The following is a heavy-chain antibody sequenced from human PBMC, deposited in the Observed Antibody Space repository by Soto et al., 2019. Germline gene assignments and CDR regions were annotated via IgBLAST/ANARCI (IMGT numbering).Heavy chain of an antibody. J-gene: IGHJ4*02. D-gene: IGHD1-26*01. V-gene: IGHV2-5*02. CDR1: GFSLSTNRVG. CDR2: IYWDDAK. CDR3: AHAYGGRSLY. Sequence: QITLKESGPTLVKPTQTLTLTCTFSGFSLSTNRVGVGWIRQPPGKALEWLAVIYWDDAKTYRPSLKSRLTIXXDTSKTQVALTMTNMDPVDTATYYCAHAYGGRSLYWGQGTLVTVSS.